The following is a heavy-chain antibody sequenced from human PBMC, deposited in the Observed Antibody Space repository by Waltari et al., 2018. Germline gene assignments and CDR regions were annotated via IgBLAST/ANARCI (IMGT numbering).Heavy chain of an antibody. CDR2: LFYSGST. V-gene: IGHV4-39*07. D-gene: IGHD1-26*01. CDR1: CGSISSNSYY. J-gene: IGHJ4*02. Sequence: QLQLQESGPGLVKPSETLSLTCTVSCGSISSNSYYWGWIRQPPGKGLEWIGSLFYSGSTYYNPSLKSRVTISVDTSKNQFSLKLSSVSAADTAVYYCEKERVGSSDYWGQGTLVTVSS. CDR3: EKERVGSSDY.